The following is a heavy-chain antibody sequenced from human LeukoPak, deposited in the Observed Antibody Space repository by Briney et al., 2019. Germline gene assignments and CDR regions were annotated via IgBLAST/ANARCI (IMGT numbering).Heavy chain of an antibody. V-gene: IGHV4-59*11. D-gene: IGHD4-17*01. CDR1: TDSIRSHY. CDR3: ARDLITVTKGFDI. J-gene: IGHJ3*02. CDR2: ISYIGST. Sequence: PSETLSLTCAVSTDSIRSHYWSWIRQPPGKGLEWIGYISYIGSTNYNPSLKSRVTISIDTSKNQFSLKLRSVTAADTAVYYCARDLITVTKGFDIWGQGTMVSVSS.